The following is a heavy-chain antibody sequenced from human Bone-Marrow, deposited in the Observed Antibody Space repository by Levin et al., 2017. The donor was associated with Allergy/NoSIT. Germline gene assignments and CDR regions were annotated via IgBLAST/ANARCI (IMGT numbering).Heavy chain of an antibody. V-gene: IGHV3-15*01. J-gene: IGHJ4*02. CDR1: GFPFSNAW. Sequence: TGGSLRLSCATSGFPFSNAWMGWVRQTPGKGLEWVGRIKSKTDGGTTDYAAPVEGRFTISRDDSKNTVYLQMNSLKTEDTAVYYCTTEDLKNWGQGTLVTVSS. CDR2: IKSKTDGGTT. CDR3: TTEDLKN.